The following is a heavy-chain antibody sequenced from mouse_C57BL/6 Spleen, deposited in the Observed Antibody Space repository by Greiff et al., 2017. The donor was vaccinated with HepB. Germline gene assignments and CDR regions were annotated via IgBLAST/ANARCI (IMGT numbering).Heavy chain of an antibody. CDR2: IYPGDGDT. V-gene: IGHV1-80*01. CDR1: GYAFSSYW. D-gene: IGHD2-5*01. Sequence: QVQLQQSGAELVKPGASVKISCKASGYAFSSYWMNWVKQRPGKGLEWIGKIYPGDGDTNYNGKFKGKATLTADKSSSTAYMQLSSLTSEDSAVYFCARSYYSNSRYWYFDVWGTGTTVTVSS. CDR3: ARSYYSNSRYWYFDV. J-gene: IGHJ1*03.